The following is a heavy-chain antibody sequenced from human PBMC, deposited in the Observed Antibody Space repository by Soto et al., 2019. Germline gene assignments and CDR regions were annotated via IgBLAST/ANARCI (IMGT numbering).Heavy chain of an antibody. Sequence: LSCAASGFTFSNAWLSWVRQAPGKGLEWVGRIKSKTDGGTTDYTAPVKGRFIISRDDSKNTLYLQMNSLKTEDTAVYYCTTGSTSTKNYWGQGALVTVS. V-gene: IGHV3-15*01. J-gene: IGHJ4*02. D-gene: IGHD6-6*01. CDR2: IKSKTDGGTT. CDR3: TTGSTSTKNY. CDR1: GFTFSNAW.